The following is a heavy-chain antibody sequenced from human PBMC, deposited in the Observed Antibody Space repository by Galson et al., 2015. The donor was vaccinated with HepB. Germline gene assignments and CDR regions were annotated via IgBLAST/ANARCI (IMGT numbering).Heavy chain of an antibody. V-gene: IGHV1-18*04. CDR3: AREGTAMFAGAFDI. D-gene: IGHD5-18*01. CDR1: GYTLTNNG. J-gene: IGHJ3*02. CDR2: ISAYNGNT. Sequence: SVKVSCKASGYTLTNNGISWVRQAPGQGLEWMGWISAYNGNTYYAQKVQDRVIMTTDTSTSTAYMELRSLRSDDTAVYYCAREGTAMFAGAFDIWGQGTLVTVSS.